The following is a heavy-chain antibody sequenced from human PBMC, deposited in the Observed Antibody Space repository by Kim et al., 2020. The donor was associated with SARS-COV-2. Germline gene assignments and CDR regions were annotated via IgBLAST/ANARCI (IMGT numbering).Heavy chain of an antibody. Sequence: GGSLRLSCAASGFTVSSNYMSWVRQAPGKGLEWVSVIYSGGSTYYADSVKGRFTISRHNSKNTLYLQMNSLRAEDTAVYYCARGTDGYNYGGTDYWGQGTLVTVSS. CDR2: IYSGGST. D-gene: IGHD5-12*01. V-gene: IGHV3-53*04. CDR1: GFTVSSNY. J-gene: IGHJ4*02. CDR3: ARGTDGYNYGGTDY.